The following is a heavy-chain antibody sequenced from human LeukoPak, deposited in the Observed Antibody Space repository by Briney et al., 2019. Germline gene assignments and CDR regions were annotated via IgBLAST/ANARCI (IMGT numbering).Heavy chain of an antibody. CDR3: ARGVLLATVTTSYYFDY. V-gene: IGHV3-30*03. D-gene: IGHD4-17*01. CDR2: ISYDGSNK. CDR1: GFTFSSYG. Sequence: PGGSLRLSCAASGFTFSSYGMHWVRQAPGKGLEWVAVISYDGSNKYYADSVKGRFTISRDNSKNTLYLQMNSLRAEDTAVYYCARGVLLATVTTSYYFDYWGQGTLVTVSS. J-gene: IGHJ4*02.